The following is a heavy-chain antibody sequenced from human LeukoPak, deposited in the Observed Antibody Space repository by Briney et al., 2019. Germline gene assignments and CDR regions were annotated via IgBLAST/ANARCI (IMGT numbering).Heavy chain of an antibody. J-gene: IGHJ4*02. CDR3: ARRLLVTKGFDY. CDR1: GFTFSSYA. CDR2: ISTSGDST. Sequence: GGSLRLSCAASGFTFSSYAMSWVRQAPGKGLEWVAAISTSGDSTYHADSVKGRFTISRDNSKNTLFLQMDSLRAEDTALYYCARRLLVTKGFDYWGQGTLVTGSS. V-gene: IGHV3-23*01. D-gene: IGHD2-8*02.